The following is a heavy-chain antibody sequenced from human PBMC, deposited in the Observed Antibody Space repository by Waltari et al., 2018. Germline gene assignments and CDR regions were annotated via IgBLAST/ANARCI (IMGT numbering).Heavy chain of an antibody. CDR1: GFTFSTYW. V-gene: IGHV3-7*03. J-gene: IGHJ4*02. CDR2: IKEDGREK. D-gene: IGHD3-3*01. CDR3: ARPLGVGFGVANS. Sequence: EVQLVESGGDLVQPGGSLRLSCAASGFTFSTYWMSWFRQAPGKGPEWVANIKEDGREKYYVEAAKGRFTISRDNAKNSLYLQMNSLRVEDTAIYYCARPLGVGFGVANSWGQGTLVTVSS.